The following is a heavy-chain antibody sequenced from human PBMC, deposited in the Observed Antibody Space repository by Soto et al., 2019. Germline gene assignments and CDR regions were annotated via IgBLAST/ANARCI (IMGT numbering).Heavy chain of an antibody. D-gene: IGHD1-26*01. Sequence: SETLSLTCTVSGGSISSYYWSWIRQPPGKGLEWIGYIYYSGSTNYNPSLKSRVTISVDTSKNQFSLKLSSVTAADTAVYYCARDPSYADAGEFDYCSQGTLVTVS. CDR1: GGSISSYY. CDR3: ARDPSYADAGEFDY. V-gene: IGHV4-59*01. CDR2: IYYSGST. J-gene: IGHJ4*02.